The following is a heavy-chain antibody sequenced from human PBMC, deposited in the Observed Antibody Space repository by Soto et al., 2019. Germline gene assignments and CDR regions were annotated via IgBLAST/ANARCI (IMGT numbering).Heavy chain of an antibody. CDR1: GFTFSSYS. CDR3: ARDPARGRQFWFDP. J-gene: IGHJ5*02. V-gene: IGHV3-48*01. D-gene: IGHD2-2*01. Sequence: GGSLRLSCAASGFTFSSYSMNWVRQAPGKGLEWVSYISSSSSTIYYADSVKGRFTISRDNAKNSLYLQMNSLRAEDTAVYYCARDPARGRQFWFDPWGQGTLVTVSS. CDR2: ISSSSSTI.